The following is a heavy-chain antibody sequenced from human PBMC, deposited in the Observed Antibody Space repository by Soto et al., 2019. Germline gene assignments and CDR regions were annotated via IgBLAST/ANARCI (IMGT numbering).Heavy chain of an antibody. J-gene: IGHJ4*02. V-gene: IGHV3-48*03. Sequence: EVQLVESGGGLVQPGGSLRLSCAASGFGFSNYEMNWVRQAPGKGLEWVSYITSSGGATMYADSVKGRFTISRDNAKDSLYLQMNSLRGEDPAVYYCARGDCKTSCYIGFWGQGALVTVSS. CDR1: GFGFSNYE. CDR2: ITSSGGAT. D-gene: IGHD2-2*02. CDR3: ARGDCKTSCYIGF.